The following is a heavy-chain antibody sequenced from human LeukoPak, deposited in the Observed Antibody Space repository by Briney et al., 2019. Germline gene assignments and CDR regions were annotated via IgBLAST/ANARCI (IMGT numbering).Heavy chain of an antibody. Sequence: PGGSLRLSCAASGFTFSTYNMNWVRQAPGKGLEWVSYISSSGSTIYYADSVKGRFTISRDNAKNSLYLQMNSLRAEDTAVYYCARGARDIVVVPAASDYYYYMDVWGKGTTVTISS. CDR3: ARGARDIVVVPAASDYYYYMDV. CDR2: ISSSGSTI. D-gene: IGHD2-2*01. CDR1: GFTFSTYN. J-gene: IGHJ6*03. V-gene: IGHV3-48*04.